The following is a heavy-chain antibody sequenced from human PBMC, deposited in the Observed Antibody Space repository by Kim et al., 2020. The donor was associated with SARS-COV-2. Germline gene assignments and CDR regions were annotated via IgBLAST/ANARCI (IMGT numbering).Heavy chain of an antibody. CDR3: ADDWNHFDH. J-gene: IGHJ4*02. V-gene: IGHV3-23*01. CDR1: GFTFSSFA. CDR2: IGGSGTDT. Sequence: GGSLRLSCAASGFTFSSFAMIWVRQAPRKGLEWVSIIGGSGTDTNYADSVKGRFTISRDNSKNMVYLQMNNLRAEDTAVYYCADDWNHFDHWGQGTLVTVSS. D-gene: IGHD1-1*01.